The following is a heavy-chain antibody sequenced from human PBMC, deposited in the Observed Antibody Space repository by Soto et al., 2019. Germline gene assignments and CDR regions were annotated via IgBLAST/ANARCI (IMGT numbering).Heavy chain of an antibody. V-gene: IGHV4-30-4*01. J-gene: IGHJ5*01. CDR2: IYKSAST. Sequence: SETLSLTCSVSGDSISNLDYFWAWIRQPPGQALEYIGYIYKSASTYYNPSFESRVAISVDTSKSQFSLNVTSVTAADTAVYFCARGRYCLTGRCFPNWFDSWGQGALVTVSS. CDR1: GDSISNLDYF. D-gene: IGHD7-27*01. CDR3: ARGRYCLTGRCFPNWFDS.